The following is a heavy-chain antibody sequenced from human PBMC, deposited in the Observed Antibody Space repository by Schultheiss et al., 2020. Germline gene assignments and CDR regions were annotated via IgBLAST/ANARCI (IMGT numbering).Heavy chain of an antibody. J-gene: IGHJ5*02. CDR2: ISAYNGNT. Sequence: ASVKVSCKASGYTFTSYGISWVRQAPGQGLEWMGWISAYNGNTNYAQKLQGRVTMTTDTSTSTAYMELSSLRSEDTAVYYCARGVVPAAMTWWVHWFDPWGQGTLVTVSS. D-gene: IGHD2-2*01. CDR3: ARGVVPAAMTWWVHWFDP. V-gene: IGHV1-18*01. CDR1: GYTFTSYG.